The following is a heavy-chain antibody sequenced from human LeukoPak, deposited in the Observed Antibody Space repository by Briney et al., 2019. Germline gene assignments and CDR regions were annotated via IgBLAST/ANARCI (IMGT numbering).Heavy chain of an antibody. CDR2: IYYSGST. J-gene: IGHJ4*02. CDR3: AREIKGVPPHY. Sequence: PSETLSLTCTVSGGSISSYYWSWIRQPPGKGLEWIGYIYYSGSTNYNPSLKSRVTISVDTSKNQFSLKLSSVTAADTAVYYCAREIKGVPPHYWGQGTLVTVSS. CDR1: GGSISSYY. V-gene: IGHV4-4*08. D-gene: IGHD2-2*01.